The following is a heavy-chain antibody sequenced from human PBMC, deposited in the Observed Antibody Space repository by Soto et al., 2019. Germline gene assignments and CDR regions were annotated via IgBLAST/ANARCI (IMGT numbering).Heavy chain of an antibody. J-gene: IGHJ4*02. CDR2: INKDEIEK. Sequence: PGGSLRLSCVASGFSFSNYWMSWVRRAPGKGLEWVASINKDEIEKHYGDSVKGRFTISRDNTKNSVYLQMDSLRVEDTAVYFCMSRHRGTPWDNWGQGILVTVSS. D-gene: IGHD1-1*01. V-gene: IGHV3-7*01. CDR3: MSRHRGTPWDN. CDR1: GFSFSNYW.